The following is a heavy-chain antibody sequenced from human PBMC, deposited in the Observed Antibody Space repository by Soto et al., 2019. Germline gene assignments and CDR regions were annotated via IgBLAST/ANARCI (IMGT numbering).Heavy chain of an antibody. Sequence: LSLTCAASGLTFSSYAMSWVRQAPGEGLGWVSAIRGSGGSTYYEASVKCRFTISRDNSKNPLYRQMNSLRAEDTAVYYCAKEMRGVAGTVDYWGQGTLVTVSS. D-gene: IGHD6-19*01. V-gene: IGHV3-23*01. CDR2: IRGSGGST. J-gene: IGHJ4*02. CDR3: AKEMRGVAGTVDY. CDR1: GLTFSSYA.